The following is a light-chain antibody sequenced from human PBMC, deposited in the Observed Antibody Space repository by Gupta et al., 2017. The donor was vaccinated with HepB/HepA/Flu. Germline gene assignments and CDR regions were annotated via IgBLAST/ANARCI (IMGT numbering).Light chain of an antibody. CDR3: QQRDNSGWT. V-gene: IGKV3-20*01. CDR2: GAS. Sequence: EIVFTQSPGTLPLSPGERATLSCRASQHVSNIYVAWYHQEPGQAHRLLIYGASIRAADIPDRFSGCGSGTDFSLTINRRDPEDIAVYYCQQRDNSGWTVGQGTKVEIK. J-gene: IGKJ1*01. CDR1: QHVSNIY.